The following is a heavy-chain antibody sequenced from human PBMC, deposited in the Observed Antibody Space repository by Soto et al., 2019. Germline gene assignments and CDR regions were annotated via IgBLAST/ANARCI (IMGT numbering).Heavy chain of an antibody. J-gene: IGHJ4*02. CDR1: GFIFSRYS. D-gene: IGHD1-26*01. V-gene: IGHV3-23*01. CDR2: ISGSGDSR. Sequence: GGSLRLSCAVSGFIFSRYSMNWVRQAPGKGLEWVSVISGSGDSRYYADSVKGRFTISRDNSKNTLYLQMNSLRVEDTAVYYCAKDRTSSGSYSDYWGQGTLVTVSS. CDR3: AKDRTSSGSYSDY.